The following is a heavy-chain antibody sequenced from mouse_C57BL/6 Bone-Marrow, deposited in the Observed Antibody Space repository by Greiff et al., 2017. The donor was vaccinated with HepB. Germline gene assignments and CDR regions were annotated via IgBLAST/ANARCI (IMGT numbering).Heavy chain of an antibody. Sequence: EVQLQQSGPELVKPGASVKISCKASGYTFTDYYMNWVKQSHGKSLEWIGDINPNNGGTSYNQKFKGKATLTVDKSSSTAYMELRSLTSEDSAVYYCARRGGLRVRFAYWGQGTLVTVSA. CDR1: GYTFTDYY. D-gene: IGHD3-2*02. CDR3: ARRGGLRVRFAY. CDR2: INPNNGGT. V-gene: IGHV1-26*01. J-gene: IGHJ3*01.